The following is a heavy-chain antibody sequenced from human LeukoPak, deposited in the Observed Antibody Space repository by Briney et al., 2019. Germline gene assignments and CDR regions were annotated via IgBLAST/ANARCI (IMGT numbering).Heavy chain of an antibody. Sequence: GGSLRLSCAASGFTFSSYAMSWVRQAPGKGLEWVSAISGSGGSTYYADSVKGRFTISRDNSKNTLYLQMSSLRADDTAVYYCARDGNYFDTTPNWFDTWGQGTLVTVSS. D-gene: IGHD3-22*01. V-gene: IGHV3-23*01. J-gene: IGHJ5*02. CDR2: ISGSGGST. CDR1: GFTFSSYA. CDR3: ARDGNYFDTTPNWFDT.